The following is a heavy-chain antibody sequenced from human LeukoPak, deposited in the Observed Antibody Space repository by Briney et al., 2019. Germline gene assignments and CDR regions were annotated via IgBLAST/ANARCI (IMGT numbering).Heavy chain of an antibody. J-gene: IGHJ4*02. CDR3: AKDQLTHSYHFDY. V-gene: IGHV3-23*01. D-gene: IGHD2-2*01. CDR1: GFTFSNYA. CDR2: ISNSGGGT. Sequence: GGSLRLSCAVSGFTFSNYAMSWVRQAPGKGLEWVSAISNSGGGTYYADSVKGRFTISRDNSKNTLYLQMNSLRAEDTAVYYCAKDQLTHSYHFDYWGQGTLVTVSS.